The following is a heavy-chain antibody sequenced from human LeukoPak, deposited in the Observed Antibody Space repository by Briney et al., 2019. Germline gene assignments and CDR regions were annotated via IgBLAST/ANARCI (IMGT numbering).Heavy chain of an antibody. CDR2: IHQIGTP. CDR3: ATAPILRGEGGEHYKYGMDV. V-gene: IGHV4-4*02. J-gene: IGHJ6*02. CDR1: VGSISSGNW. Sequence: SETLSLTCAVSVGSISSGNWWSWVRQSPGKGLEWIGEIHQIGTPNYSPSLKSRVTISADTFKNHFSLKLTSVTAADTAVYYCATAPILRGEGGEHYKYGMDVWGQGTTVIVSS. D-gene: IGHD2-2*02.